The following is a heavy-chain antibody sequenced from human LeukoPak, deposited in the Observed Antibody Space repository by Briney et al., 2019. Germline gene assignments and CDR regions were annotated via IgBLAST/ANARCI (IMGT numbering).Heavy chain of an antibody. Sequence: ASVKVSCKASGYTFTSYYMHWVRQAPGQGLEWMGIINPSGGSTSYAQKFQGRVTMTRDMSTSTVYMELSSLRSEDTAVYYCAREGGYCSSTSCYASDYWGQGTLVTVSS. CDR1: GYTFTSYY. CDR3: AREGGYCSSTSCYASDY. J-gene: IGHJ4*02. D-gene: IGHD2-2*01. V-gene: IGHV1-46*01. CDR2: INPSGGST.